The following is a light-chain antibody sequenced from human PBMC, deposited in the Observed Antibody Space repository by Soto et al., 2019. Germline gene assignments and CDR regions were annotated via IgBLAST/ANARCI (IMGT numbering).Light chain of an antibody. J-gene: IGKJ1*01. Sequence: DIQMTQSPSTLSASVGDRVAITCRASDNIVHWVAWYQQKPGKAPKLLIYKAANLADEVPFRFAGSGSGTDFTPTITRLQPDDFATYYCQHYNSFSRTFGQGTKVDIK. CDR1: DNIVHW. V-gene: IGKV1-5*03. CDR3: QHYNSFSRT. CDR2: KAA.